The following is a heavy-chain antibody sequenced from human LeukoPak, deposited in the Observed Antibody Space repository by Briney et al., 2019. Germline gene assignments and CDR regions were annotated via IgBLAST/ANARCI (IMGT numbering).Heavy chain of an antibody. CDR1: GFTFSSYS. Sequence: GGSLRLSCAASGFTFSSYSMNWVRQAPGKGLEWVSSISSSSSYIYYADSVKGRFTISRDNAKNSLYLQMNSLRAEDTAVYYWARILLHRNDSPGGGNAFDIWGQGTMVTVSS. CDR3: ARILLHRNDSPGGGNAFDI. CDR2: ISSSSSYI. J-gene: IGHJ3*02. D-gene: IGHD1-1*01. V-gene: IGHV3-21*01.